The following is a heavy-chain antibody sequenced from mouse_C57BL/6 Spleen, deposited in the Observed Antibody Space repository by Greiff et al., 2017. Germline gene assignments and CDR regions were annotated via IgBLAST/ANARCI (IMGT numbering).Heavy chain of an antibody. D-gene: IGHD1-1*01. V-gene: IGHV3-6*01. CDR3: ARGIYYYGSSYWYFDY. CDR1: GYSITSGYY. J-gene: IGHJ2*01. CDR2: ISYDGSN. Sequence: EVQVVESGPGLVKPSQSLSLTCSVTGYSITSGYYWNWIRQFPGNKLEWMGYISYDGSNNYNPSLKNRIAITRDTSKNQFFLTLNSVTTEDTATYYCARGIYYYGSSYWYFDYWGQGTTLTVSS.